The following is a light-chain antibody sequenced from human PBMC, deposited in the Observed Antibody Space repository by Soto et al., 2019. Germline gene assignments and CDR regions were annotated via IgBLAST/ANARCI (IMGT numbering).Light chain of an antibody. CDR2: DVR. CDR1: ASDVGAYNY. Sequence: QSVLTQPASVSGSPGQSITISCTGTASDVGAYNYVSWYQQQPGKAPKVMIYDVRNRPSGVSHRFSGSKSGNTASLTISGLQAEDEADYYCNSYTSSSSVVFGGGTKLTVL. CDR3: NSYTSSSSVV. V-gene: IGLV2-14*01. J-gene: IGLJ2*01.